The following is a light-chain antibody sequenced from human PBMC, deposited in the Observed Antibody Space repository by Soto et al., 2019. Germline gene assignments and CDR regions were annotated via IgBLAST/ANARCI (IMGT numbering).Light chain of an antibody. V-gene: IGLV1-40*01. J-gene: IGLJ1*01. CDR2: GNS. Sequence: QSVLTQPPSVSGAPGQRVTISCTGSSSNIGAGYGVHWYQQLPGTAPKLLIYGNSNRPSGVPDRFSGSKSGTSASLAITGLQAEDEADYYCQSYDSSLRIFVFGTGTKLTVL. CDR3: QSYDSSLRIFV. CDR1: SSNIGAGYG.